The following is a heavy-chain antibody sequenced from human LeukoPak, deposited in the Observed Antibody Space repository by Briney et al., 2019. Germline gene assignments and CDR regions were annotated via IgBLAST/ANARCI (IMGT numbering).Heavy chain of an antibody. CDR3: ARGKRLQYCFDY. J-gene: IGHJ4*02. CDR2: ISSNGGST. Sequence: GGSLRLSCSASGFTFSSYAMHWVRQAPGKGLEYVSAISSNGGSTYYADSVKGRFTISRDNAKNSLYLQMNSLRAEDTAVYYCARGKRLQYCFDYWGQGTLVTVSS. CDR1: GFTFSSYA. V-gene: IGHV3-64*04.